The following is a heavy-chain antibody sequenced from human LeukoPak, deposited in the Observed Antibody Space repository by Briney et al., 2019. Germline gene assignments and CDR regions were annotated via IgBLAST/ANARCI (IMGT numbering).Heavy chain of an antibody. Sequence: PGGSLRLSCAASGFTFSSYSMNWVRQAPGKGLEWVSSISSSSSYIYYADSVKGRFTISRDNAKNSLYLQMNSLRAEDTAVYYCARGRSKSAAGDLFDYWGQGTLVTVSS. V-gene: IGHV3-21*01. D-gene: IGHD6-13*01. CDR3: ARGRSKSAAGDLFDY. CDR2: ISSSSSYI. J-gene: IGHJ4*02. CDR1: GFTFSSYS.